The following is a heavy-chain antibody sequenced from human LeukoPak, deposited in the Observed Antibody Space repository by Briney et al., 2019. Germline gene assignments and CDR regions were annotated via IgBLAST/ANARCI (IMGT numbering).Heavy chain of an antibody. Sequence: ADTLSLTCTVSGGSISSRAYYWGWIRQPPGKGLEWIGNIHHSGSTYYSPSFKSRVTISGDTGKNQFSLKLTSVSAADTAMYFCARWSMVGGFDYWGQGTLVTVSS. CDR1: GGSISSRAYY. CDR2: IHHSGST. V-gene: IGHV4-39*01. D-gene: IGHD3-10*01. CDR3: ARWSMVGGFDY. J-gene: IGHJ4*02.